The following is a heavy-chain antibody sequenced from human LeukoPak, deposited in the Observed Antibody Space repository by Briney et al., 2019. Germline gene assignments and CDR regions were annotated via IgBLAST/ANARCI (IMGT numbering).Heavy chain of an antibody. CDR2: INSGSNTI. CDR1: GFTFSSYS. J-gene: IGHJ4*02. D-gene: IGHD6-19*01. Sequence: GGSLRLSCVASGFTFSSYSMDWVRQTPGKGLEWIAYINSGSNTIDYADSVKGRFTTSRDNAGNSLYLEMNSLRDEDTAVYFCVRDRVSGWYGGLWYFDSWGQGTLVTVSS. V-gene: IGHV3-48*02. CDR3: VRDRVSGWYGGLWYFDS.